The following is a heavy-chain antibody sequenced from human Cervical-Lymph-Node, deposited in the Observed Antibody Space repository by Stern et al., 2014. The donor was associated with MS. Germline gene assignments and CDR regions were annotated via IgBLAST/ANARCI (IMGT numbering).Heavy chain of an antibody. D-gene: IGHD6-13*01. CDR3: AREALAAGGLDY. Sequence: LQLQESGPGLVQPSETLSLTCTVSGGSISSYYWSWIRQPPGKGLAWVGYIYYSGSTNYNTSLQSRVTISAETAKTQLHLTLRPVTAADTAVYDCAREALAAGGLDYWGQGTLVTVSS. CDR1: GGSISSYY. J-gene: IGHJ4*02. V-gene: IGHV4-59*01. CDR2: IYYSGST.